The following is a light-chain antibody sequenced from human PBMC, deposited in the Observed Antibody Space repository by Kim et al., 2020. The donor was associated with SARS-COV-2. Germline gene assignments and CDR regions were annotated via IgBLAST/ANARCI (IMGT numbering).Light chain of an antibody. CDR2: CAS. J-gene: IGKJ4*01. CDR1: QGVSSY. V-gene: IGKV3-11*01. Sequence: LSPRERATPSCRASQGVSSYLAWYQQKTGQAPRLPIYCASNRATCIPARFSGSGSGTDFTLTISSLRPENFGVYYCQQRSNWPPTFGRGTKLDI. CDR3: QQRSNWPPT.